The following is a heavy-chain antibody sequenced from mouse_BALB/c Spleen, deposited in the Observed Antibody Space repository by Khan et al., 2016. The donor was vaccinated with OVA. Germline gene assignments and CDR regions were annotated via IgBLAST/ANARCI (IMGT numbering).Heavy chain of an antibody. CDR2: IWSDGST. Sequence: VQLQESGPGLVAPLQSLSITCTISGFSLTNYGVHWVRQPPGQGLEWLVVIWSDGSTTYNSDLKSRLTISKDNSKSQVFLKMNSLQTDDAAKYFRDGQPYYHYNIMNYWGQGTTVNVSS. CDR3: DGQPYYHYNIMNY. V-gene: IGHV2-6-1*01. D-gene: IGHD2-10*01. CDR1: GFSLTNYG. J-gene: IGHJ4*01.